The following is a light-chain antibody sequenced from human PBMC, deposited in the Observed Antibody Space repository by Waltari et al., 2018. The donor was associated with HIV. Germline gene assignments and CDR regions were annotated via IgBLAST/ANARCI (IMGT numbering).Light chain of an antibody. CDR2: SNN. J-gene: IGLJ2*01. CDR1: RSTIGSNN. V-gene: IGLV1-44*01. Sequence: QSVLTQPPSASGTPGQRVTISCSGSRSTIGSNNVNWYQQLPGTAPKLVIYSNNQRPSGVPDRFSGSKSGTSASLAISGLQSEDEADYYCSAWDDNVNALFGGGTRLTVV. CDR3: SAWDDNVNAL.